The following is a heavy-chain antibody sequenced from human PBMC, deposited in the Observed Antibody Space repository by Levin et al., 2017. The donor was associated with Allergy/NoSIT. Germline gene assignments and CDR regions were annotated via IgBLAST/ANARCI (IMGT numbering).Heavy chain of an antibody. Sequence: GESLKISCAASGFTFSSYSMNWVRQAPGKGLEWVSSISSSSSYIYYADSVKGRFTISRDNAKNSLYLQMNSLRAEDTAVYYCARGNTSRRGYWGQGTLVTVSS. D-gene: IGHD2-2*02. CDR3: ARGNTSRRGY. CDR1: GFTFSSYS. CDR2: ISSSSSYI. J-gene: IGHJ4*02. V-gene: IGHV3-21*01.